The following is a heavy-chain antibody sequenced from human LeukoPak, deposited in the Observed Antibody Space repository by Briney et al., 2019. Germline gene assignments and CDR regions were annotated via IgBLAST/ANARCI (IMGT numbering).Heavy chain of an antibody. CDR2: IIPIFGTA. D-gene: IGHD3-22*01. J-gene: IGHJ6*03. CDR1: GGTFSSYA. CDR3: ARAQRITMIAGDYYYYMDV. V-gene: IGHV1-69*13. Sequence: GASVKVSCKASGGTFSSYAISWVRQAPGQGLEWMGGIIPIFGTANYAQKFQGRVTITADESTSTAYMELSSLRSEDTAVYYCARAQRITMIAGDYYYYMDVWGKGTTVTVSS.